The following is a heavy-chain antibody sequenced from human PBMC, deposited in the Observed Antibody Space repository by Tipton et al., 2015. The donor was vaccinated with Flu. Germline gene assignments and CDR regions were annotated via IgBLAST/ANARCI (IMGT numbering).Heavy chain of an antibody. CDR2: IYYSGST. D-gene: IGHD4-17*01. J-gene: IGHJ5*02. V-gene: IGHV4-30-4*08. CDR3: AREGYTVTTRWFDP. Sequence: LRLSCAASGFTFSSYAMSWVRQAPGKGLEWIGYIYYSGSTYYNPSLKSRVTISVDTSKNQFSLKLSSVTAADTAVYYCAREGYTVTTRWFDPWGQGTLVTVSS. CDR1: GFTFSSYA.